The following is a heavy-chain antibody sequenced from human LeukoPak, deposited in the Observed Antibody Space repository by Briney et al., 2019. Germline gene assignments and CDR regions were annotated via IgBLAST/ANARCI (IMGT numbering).Heavy chain of an antibody. CDR1: GFTFSSYW. J-gene: IGHJ5*02. Sequence: PGGSLRLSCAASGFTFSSYWMSWVRQAPGKGLEWVANINQDGSEKYYVDSVKGRFTISSDNAKNSLYLQMNSLRAEDTAVYYCAREGCSGGSCYHNWFDPWGQGTLVTVSS. CDR3: AREGCSGGSCYHNWFDP. CDR2: INQDGSEK. D-gene: IGHD2-15*01. V-gene: IGHV3-7*01.